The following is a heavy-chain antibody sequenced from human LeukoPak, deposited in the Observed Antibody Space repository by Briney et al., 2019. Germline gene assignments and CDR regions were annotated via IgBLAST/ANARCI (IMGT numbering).Heavy chain of an antibody. V-gene: IGHV1-2*02. CDR2: IKSNSGGT. CDR1: GDTFTGYY. D-gene: IGHD1-7*01. CDR3: ARDQGGTIDY. Sequence: ASVKVSCKASGDTFTGYYMHWVRQAPGQGLEWMGWIKSNSGGTHYAQKFQGRVTMTRDTSITTAYMELSRLTSDDTAVYYCARDQGGTIDYWGQGTLVTVSS. J-gene: IGHJ4*02.